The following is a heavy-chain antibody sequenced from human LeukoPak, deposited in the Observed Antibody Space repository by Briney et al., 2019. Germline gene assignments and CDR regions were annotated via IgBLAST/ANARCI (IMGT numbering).Heavy chain of an antibody. CDR3: AKDTTRSGSYYWGGAFDK. V-gene: IGHV3-9*03. CDR2: ISWNSGSI. Sequence: GGSLRLSCAASGFTFDDYAMHWVRQAPGKGLEWVSGISWNSGSIGYADSVKGRFTISRDNAKNSLYLQMNSLRAEDMALYYCAKDTTRSGSYYWGGAFDKWGQGTMVTVSS. J-gene: IGHJ3*02. D-gene: IGHD3-10*01. CDR1: GFTFDDYA.